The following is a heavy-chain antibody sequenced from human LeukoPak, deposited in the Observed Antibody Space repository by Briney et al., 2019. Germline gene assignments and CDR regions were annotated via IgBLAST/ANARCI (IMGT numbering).Heavy chain of an antibody. D-gene: IGHD6-19*01. J-gene: IGHJ3*02. CDR2: ISSSSSYI. V-gene: IGHV3-21*01. Sequence: PGGSLRLSCAASGFTFSSYSMNWVRQAPGKGLEWVSSISSSSSYIYYAGSVKGRFTISRDNAKNSLYLQMNSLRAEDTAVYYCARDRLRVAAPDAFDIWGQGTMVTVSS. CDR3: ARDRLRVAAPDAFDI. CDR1: GFTFSSYS.